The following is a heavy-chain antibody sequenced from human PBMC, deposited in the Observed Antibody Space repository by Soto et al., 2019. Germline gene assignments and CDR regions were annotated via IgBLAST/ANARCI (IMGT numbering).Heavy chain of an antibody. CDR3: ARLSYSDALDV. J-gene: IGHJ6*02. Sequence: QVQLVQSGAEVRTPGASVKISCKASGYTFRSHGVQWVRQAPGQRLEWVGWSNGGNGSTKYSQEFQDRVTIARDTAASTIYMELHSLTSDDTAVYYCARLSYSDALDVWGQGTTVTVSS. CDR1: GYTFRSHG. D-gene: IGHD4-17*01. V-gene: IGHV1-3*02. CDR2: SNGGNGST.